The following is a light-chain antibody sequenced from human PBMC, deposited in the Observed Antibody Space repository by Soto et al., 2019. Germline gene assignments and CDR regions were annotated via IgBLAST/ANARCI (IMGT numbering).Light chain of an antibody. CDR2: DVY. J-gene: IGLJ1*01. CDR1: SSDVGRYTY. Sequence: LTQPASVSGSPGQSITISCAGTSSDVGRYTYVSWYQQHPGKAPKLIIYDVYNRPSGVSNRFSGSKSGNTASLTISGLQAEDEADYYCTSHTSTSTPYVFGGGTKVTVL. V-gene: IGLV2-14*01. CDR3: TSHTSTSTPYV.